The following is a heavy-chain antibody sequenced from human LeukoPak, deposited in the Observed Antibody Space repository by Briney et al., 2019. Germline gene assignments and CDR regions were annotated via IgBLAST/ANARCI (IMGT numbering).Heavy chain of an antibody. CDR3: ATEWPNGGYQATILDN. Sequence: ASVQVSCKVSGNTLTELSIHWVRQAPGKRPDWMGGFDPEEGEMIYAQKFQGRVTMTEDTTTDTAYMDLSSLTSDDTAVYFWATEWPNGGYQATILDNWGQGTLVTVSS. CDR2: FDPEEGEM. D-gene: IGHD5-24*01. V-gene: IGHV1-24*01. J-gene: IGHJ4*02. CDR1: GNTLTELS.